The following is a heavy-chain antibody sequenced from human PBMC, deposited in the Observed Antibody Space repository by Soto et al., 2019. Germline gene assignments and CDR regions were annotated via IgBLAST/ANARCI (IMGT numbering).Heavy chain of an antibody. CDR1: GVSISSGGYY. CDR3: ARHIEAAEHCEY. D-gene: IGHD6-13*01. V-gene: IGHV4-31*03. Sequence: PLETLSLTCTVSGVSISSGGYYWSWIRKHPGKCLERIGYIYYSGSTYYNPSLKSRVTISVDTSKNQFSLKLSSVTAADTVVYYCARHIEAAEHCEYWRQGTLVTVSS. J-gene: IGHJ4*02. CDR2: IYYSGST.